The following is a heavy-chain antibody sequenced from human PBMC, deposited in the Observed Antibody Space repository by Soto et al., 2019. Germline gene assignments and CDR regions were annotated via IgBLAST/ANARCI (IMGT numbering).Heavy chain of an antibody. CDR1: GGTFSSYA. D-gene: IGHD2-15*01. V-gene: IGHV1-69*12. Sequence: QVQLVQSGAEVKKPGSSVKVTCKASGGTFSSYAISWVRRAPGQGLEWMGGIIPIFGTANYAQKFQGRVTITADESTSTAYMELSSLRSEDTAVYYCARESRYRSGGSCYFLPGIDYWGQGTLVTVSS. J-gene: IGHJ4*02. CDR2: IIPIFGTA. CDR3: ARESRYRSGGSCYFLPGIDY.